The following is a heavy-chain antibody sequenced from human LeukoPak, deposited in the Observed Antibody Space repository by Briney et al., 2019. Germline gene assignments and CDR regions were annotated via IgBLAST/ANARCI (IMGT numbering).Heavy chain of an antibody. V-gene: IGHV1-8*03. CDR3: ARGFNIAAGLDP. CDR1: GYTFTSYD. CDR2: MNPNSGNT. Sequence: ASVKVSCKASGYTFTSYDINWVRQATGQWLEWMGWMNPNSGNTGYAQKFQGRVTITRSTSISTAYMELSSLRSEDTAVYYCARGFNIAAGLDPWGQGTLVTVSS. J-gene: IGHJ5*02. D-gene: IGHD6-13*01.